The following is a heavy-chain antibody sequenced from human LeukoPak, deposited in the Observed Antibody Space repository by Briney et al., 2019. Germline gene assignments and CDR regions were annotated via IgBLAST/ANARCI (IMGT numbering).Heavy chain of an antibody. D-gene: IGHD4-17*01. CDR1: GGSISSSNW. V-gene: IGHV4-4*02. Sequence: SETLSLTCAVSGGSISSSNWWSWVRQPPGKGLEWIGEIYHSGSTNYNPSLKSRVTILVDKSKNQFSLKLSSVTAADTAVYYCASGYGDRNYYYYYYMDVWGKGTTVTVSS. J-gene: IGHJ6*03. CDR3: ASGYGDRNYYYYYYMDV. CDR2: IYHSGST.